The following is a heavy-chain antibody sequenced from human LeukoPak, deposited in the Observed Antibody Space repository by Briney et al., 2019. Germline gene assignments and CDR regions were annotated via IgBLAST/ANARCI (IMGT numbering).Heavy chain of an antibody. CDR1: GYTFTGYY. V-gene: IGHV1-2*02. D-gene: IGHD6-19*01. J-gene: IGHJ4*02. CDR2: INPNSGGT. Sequence: ASVKVSCKDSGYTFTGYYMDWVRQDTGQGLVWMDSINPNSGGTNYAPKFQGRVTMTRDTSISTVYMELSRLTSDDTALYYCARVRPYSSGWNFDYWGQGTLVTVS. CDR3: ARVRPYSSGWNFDY.